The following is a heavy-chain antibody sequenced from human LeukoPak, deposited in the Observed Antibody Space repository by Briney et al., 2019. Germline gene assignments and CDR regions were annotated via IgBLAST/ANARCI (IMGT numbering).Heavy chain of an antibody. V-gene: IGHV3-23*01. J-gene: IGHJ4*02. CDR2: VSGGGAYA. Sequence: PGGSLRLSCVGSGFSFSSFAMSWVRQAPGKGLEWVLTVSGGGAYAYYADSVKGRFTVSRDDSKSMHFLQMNSLRPEDTALYFCAKRITVSAGYYLDSWSQGTLVTVSS. CDR3: AKRITVSAGYYLDS. D-gene: IGHD2-8*01. CDR1: GFSFSSFA.